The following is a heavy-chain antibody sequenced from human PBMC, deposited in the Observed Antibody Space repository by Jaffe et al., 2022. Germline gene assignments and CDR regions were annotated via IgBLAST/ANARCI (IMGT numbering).Heavy chain of an antibody. CDR1: GGSISSYY. V-gene: IGHV4-59*01. J-gene: IGHJ4*02. CDR3: ARGSLTTVTLPRYYFDY. CDR2: IYYSGST. D-gene: IGHD4-17*01. Sequence: QVQLQESGPGLVKPSETLSLTCTVSGGSISSYYWSWIRQPPGKGLEWIGYIYYSGSTNYNPSLKSRVTISVDTSKNQFSLKLSSVTAADTAVYYCARGSLTTVTLPRYYFDYWGQGTLVTVSS.